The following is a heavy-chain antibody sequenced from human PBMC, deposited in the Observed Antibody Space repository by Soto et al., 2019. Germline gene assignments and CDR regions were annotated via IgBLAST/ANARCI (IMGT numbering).Heavy chain of an antibody. J-gene: IGHJ4*02. CDR1: GYTFTSYV. V-gene: IGHV1-18*04. CDR2: IASHDGST. D-gene: IGHD3-22*01. CDR3: WTNDGDDSTNF. Sequence: QVQLIQSAPEVKRPGASGRVSCRASGYTFTSYVLNWVRRPPGQGLEWMGRIASHDGSTVSAQSFQGRLTLTRDTFTNTAYLELGALTSDDTGLYFCWTNDGDDSTNFWGQGTLVTVSS.